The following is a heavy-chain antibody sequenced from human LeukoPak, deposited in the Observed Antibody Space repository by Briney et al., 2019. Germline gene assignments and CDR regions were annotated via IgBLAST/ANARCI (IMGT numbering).Heavy chain of an antibody. V-gene: IGHV1-18*01. CDR1: GYTFTSHG. J-gene: IGHJ4*02. CDR2: ISAYNGNT. CDR3: ARDFPSYYDSSGYFDY. D-gene: IGHD3-22*01. Sequence: ASVKVSCKASGYTFTSHGISWVRQAPGQGLEWMGWISAYNGNTNYAQKLQGRVTMTTDTSTSTAYMELRSLRSDDTAVYYCARDFPSYYDSSGYFDYWGQGTLVTVSS.